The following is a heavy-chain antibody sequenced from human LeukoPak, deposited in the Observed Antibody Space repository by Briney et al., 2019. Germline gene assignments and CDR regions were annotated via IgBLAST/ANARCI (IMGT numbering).Heavy chain of an antibody. D-gene: IGHD1-26*01. CDR2: IRYDGSNK. CDR3: ARAVGATRVIDYYYYYMDV. J-gene: IGHJ6*03. V-gene: IGHV3-30*02. CDR1: GFTFSSYG. Sequence: GGSLRLSCAASGFTFSSYGMHWVRQAPGKGLEWVTFIRYDGSNKYYADSVKGRFTISRDNSKNTLYLQMNSLRAEDTAVYYCARAVGATRVIDYYYYYMDVWGKGTTVTVSS.